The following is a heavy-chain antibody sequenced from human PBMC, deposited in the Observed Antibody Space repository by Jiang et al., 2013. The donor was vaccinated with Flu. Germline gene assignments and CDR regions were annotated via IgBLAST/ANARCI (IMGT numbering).Heavy chain of an antibody. J-gene: IGHJ6*04. Sequence: SGPGLVKPSETLSLTCTVSGGSISSYYWSWIRQPPGKGLEWIGYIYYSGSTNYNPSLKSRVTISVDTSKNQFSLKLSSVTAADTAVYYCARTGLGVIRSGYYYYYYGMDVWGKGTTVT. D-gene: IGHD3-22*01. CDR1: GGSISSYY. CDR2: IYYSGST. CDR3: ARTGLGVIRSGYYYYYYGMDV. V-gene: IGHV4-59*01.